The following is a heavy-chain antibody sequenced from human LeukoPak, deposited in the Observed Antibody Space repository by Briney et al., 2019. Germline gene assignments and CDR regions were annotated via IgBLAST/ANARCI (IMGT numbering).Heavy chain of an antibody. J-gene: IGHJ4*02. CDR1: GFTFSSYW. V-gene: IGHV3-7*01. Sequence: GGSLRLSCAASGFTFSSYWMSWVRQAQGKGLEWVANIKQDGSEKYYVDSVKGRFTISRDNAKNSLYLQMNSLRAEDTAVYYCARDSSYDILTGYHQYWGQGTLVTVSS. D-gene: IGHD3-9*01. CDR3: ARDSSYDILTGYHQY. CDR2: IKQDGSEK.